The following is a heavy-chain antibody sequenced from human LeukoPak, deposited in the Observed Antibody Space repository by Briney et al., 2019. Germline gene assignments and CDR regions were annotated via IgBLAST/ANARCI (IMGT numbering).Heavy chain of an antibody. CDR2: ISWNSGSI. D-gene: IGHD3-22*01. V-gene: IGHV3-9*01. CDR1: GFTFDDYA. J-gene: IGHJ4*02. CDR3: AKDRGTMIVVYYFDY. Sequence: GGSLRLSCAASGFTFDDYAMHWVRQAPGKGLEWVSGISWNSGSIGYADSVRGRFTISRDNAKNSLCLQMNSLRAEDTALYYCAKDRGTMIVVYYFDYWGQGTLVTVSS.